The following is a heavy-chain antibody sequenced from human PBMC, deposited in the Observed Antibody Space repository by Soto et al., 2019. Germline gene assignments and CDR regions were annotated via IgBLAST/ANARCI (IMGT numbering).Heavy chain of an antibody. Sequence: PSETLSLTCTVSGGSISSSSYYWGWIRQPPGKGLEWIGSIYYSGSTYYNPSLKSRVTISVDTSKNQFSLKLSSVTAADTAVYYCASTSVRGYCSGGSCYQFDYRGQGTLVTVSS. CDR1: GGSISSSSYY. J-gene: IGHJ4*02. V-gene: IGHV4-39*01. CDR3: ASTSVRGYCSGGSCYQFDY. D-gene: IGHD2-15*01. CDR2: IYYSGST.